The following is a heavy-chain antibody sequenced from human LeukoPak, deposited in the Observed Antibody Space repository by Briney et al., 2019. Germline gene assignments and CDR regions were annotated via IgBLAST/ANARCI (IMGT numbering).Heavy chain of an antibody. J-gene: IGHJ3*02. CDR2: FDLEDGET. Sequence: GASVKVSCKVSGYTLTELSMHWVRQAPGKGLEWMGGFDLEDGETIYAQKFQGRATMTEDTSTDTAYMELSSLRSEDTAVYYCATAVTAGTTNDAFDIWGQGTMVTVSS. D-gene: IGHD1-1*01. CDR1: GYTLTELS. CDR3: ATAVTAGTTNDAFDI. V-gene: IGHV1-24*01.